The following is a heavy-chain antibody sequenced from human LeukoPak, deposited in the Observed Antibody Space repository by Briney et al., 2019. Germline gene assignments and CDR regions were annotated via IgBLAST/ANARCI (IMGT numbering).Heavy chain of an antibody. J-gene: IGHJ5*02. V-gene: IGHV4-59*12. D-gene: IGHD3-3*01. CDR2: IYYSGST. Sequence: SETLSLTCTVSGGSISSYYWSWIRQPPGKGLEWIGYIYYSGSTYYNPSLESRVTISVDTSKNQFSLKLTSVTAADTAVYYCARSYDFWSGYYRSHWFDPWGQGTLVTVSS. CDR3: ARSYDFWSGYYRSHWFDP. CDR1: GGSISSYY.